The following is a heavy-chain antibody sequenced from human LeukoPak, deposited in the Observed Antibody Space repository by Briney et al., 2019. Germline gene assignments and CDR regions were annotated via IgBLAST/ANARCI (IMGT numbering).Heavy chain of an antibody. J-gene: IGHJ4*02. D-gene: IGHD7-27*01. Sequence: GESLKISCKGSGYSFTSYWIGWVRQMPGKGVEWMGIIYPGDSDTRYSPSFQGQVTISADKSISTAYLQWSSLKASDTAMYYCARQLANWGSEGSTFDYWGQETLVTVSS. CDR3: ARQLANWGSEGSTFDY. CDR2: IYPGDSDT. CDR1: GYSFTSYW. V-gene: IGHV5-51*01.